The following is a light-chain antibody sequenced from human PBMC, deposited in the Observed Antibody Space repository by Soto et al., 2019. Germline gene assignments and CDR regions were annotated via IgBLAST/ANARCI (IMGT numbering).Light chain of an antibody. Sequence: EIVMTQSPATLSVSLGERATLSCRASQSVSSNLAWYQQKPGQAPRLLLYRASTRATGIPARFSGSGCGREFTLTISSLQPEDFAGYYCQQDYNLPPLNFGGGDQGGYQ. CDR3: QQDYNLPPLN. V-gene: IGKV3-15*01. CDR1: QSVSSN. CDR2: RAS. J-gene: IGKJ4*01.